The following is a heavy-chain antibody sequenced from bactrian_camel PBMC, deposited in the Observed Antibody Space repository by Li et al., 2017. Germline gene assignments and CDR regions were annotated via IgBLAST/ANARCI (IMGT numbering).Heavy chain of an antibody. Sequence: GLVQPGGSLRFSCTAPGFTPNSCGMDWYRQAPGKEREFVSSISTDGTTVYADSVKGRFTVSRDNARSTLYLQLNSLKTEDTAMYYCVKGQSELWDFGYWGQGTQVTVS. CDR2: ISTDGTT. CDR3: VKGQSELWDFGY. J-gene: IGHJ6*01. CDR1: GFTPNSCG. V-gene: IGHV3S55*01. D-gene: IGHD5*01.